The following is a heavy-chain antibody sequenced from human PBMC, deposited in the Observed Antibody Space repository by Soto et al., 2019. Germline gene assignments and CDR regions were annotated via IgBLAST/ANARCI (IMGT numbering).Heavy chain of an antibody. Sequence: QVQLVQSGAEVKKPGASVKVSCTASGYTFTHYAIHWVRHAPGQRLEWMGLINAGSGNTKYSQTFQGRLTFTKDTSASTAYMDLSSVRSEDTAIYSSARGLAGDGAWGQGTLVNVSS. D-gene: IGHD6-13*01. V-gene: IGHV1-3*01. CDR3: ARGLAGDGA. CDR2: INAGSGNT. CDR1: GYTFTHYA. J-gene: IGHJ5*02.